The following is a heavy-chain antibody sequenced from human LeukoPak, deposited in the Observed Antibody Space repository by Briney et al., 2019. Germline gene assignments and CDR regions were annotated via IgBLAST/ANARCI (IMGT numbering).Heavy chain of an antibody. V-gene: IGHV1-69*05. D-gene: IGHD3-3*01. Sequence: GASVKVSCKASGGTFNSYAISWVRQAPGQGLEWMGGIIPIFGTANYAQKFQGRVTITTDESTSTAYIELSSLRSEDTAVYYCARAEVVTIFGVVIKYNWFDPWGQGTLVTVSS. CDR3: ARAEVVTIFGVVIKYNWFDP. J-gene: IGHJ5*02. CDR1: GGTFNSYA. CDR2: IIPIFGTA.